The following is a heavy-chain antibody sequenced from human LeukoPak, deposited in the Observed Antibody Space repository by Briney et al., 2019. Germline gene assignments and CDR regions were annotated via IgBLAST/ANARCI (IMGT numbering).Heavy chain of an antibody. CDR2: ISSSSSYI. CDR1: GFTFRSYN. V-gene: IGHV3-21*01. CDR3: ARGASRADY. Sequence: GGSLRLSCAAPGFTFRSYNMNWVRQAPGKRPEWVSSISSSSSYIYYADSVKGRFTISRDNAKDSLYLQMNSLRAEDTALYYCARGASRADYWGQGTLVTVSS. J-gene: IGHJ4*02.